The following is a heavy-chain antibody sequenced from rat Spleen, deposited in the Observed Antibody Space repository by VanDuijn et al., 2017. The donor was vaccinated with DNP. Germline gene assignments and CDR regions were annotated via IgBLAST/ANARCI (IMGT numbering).Heavy chain of an antibody. CDR1: GFTFSDYY. V-gene: IGHV5-22*01. J-gene: IGHJ3*01. D-gene: IGHD1-1*01. CDR2: ITYDGGST. CDR3: AKPMDYYSGGFAY. Sequence: EVHLVESGGGLVQPGRSLKLSCAASGFTFSDYYMAWVRQAPTKGLELVAYITYDGGSTYYGDSVKGRFTISRDNAKSTLSLQMNSLRSEDMATYYCAKPMDYYSGGFAYWGQGTLVTVSS.